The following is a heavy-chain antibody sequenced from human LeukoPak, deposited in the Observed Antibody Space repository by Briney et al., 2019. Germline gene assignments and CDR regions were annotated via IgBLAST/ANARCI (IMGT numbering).Heavy chain of an antibody. CDR3: AGDRDGIFDY. J-gene: IGHJ4*02. CDR2: INHSGST. Sequence: SETLSLTCAVYGGSFSGYYWSWIRQPPGKGLVWIGEINHSGSTNYNPSLKSRVTISIDMSKNQFSLKLSSGTAADTAMYYCAGDRDGIFDYWGQGTLVTVSS. CDR1: GGSFSGYY. D-gene: IGHD3-10*01. V-gene: IGHV4-34*01.